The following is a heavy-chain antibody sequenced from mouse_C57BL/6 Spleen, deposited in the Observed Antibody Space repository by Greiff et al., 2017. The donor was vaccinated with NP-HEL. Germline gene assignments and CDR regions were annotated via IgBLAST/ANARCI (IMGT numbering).Heavy chain of an antibody. CDR1: GYTFTDYE. V-gene: IGHV1-15*01. CDR3: TRGENWGSFAY. CDR2: IDPETGGT. Sequence: VQLQESGAELVRPGASVTLSCKASGYTFTDYEMHWVKQTPVHGLEWIGAIDPETGGTAYNQKFKGKAILTADKSSSTAYMELRSLTSEDSAVYYCTRGENWGSFAYWGQGTLVTVSA. J-gene: IGHJ3*01. D-gene: IGHD4-1*01.